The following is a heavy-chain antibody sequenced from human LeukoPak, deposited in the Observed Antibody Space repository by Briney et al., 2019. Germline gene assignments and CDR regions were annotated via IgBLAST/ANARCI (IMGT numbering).Heavy chain of an antibody. Sequence: SETLSLTCTVSGGSISSNNDYWGWIRQPPGKGLEWIGSIYYSGTTYYNPSLRSRVIISVDTSKIQFSLKLSSVTAADTAVYYCARAVPAAIQYFQHWGQGTLVTVSS. CDR2: IYYSGTT. J-gene: IGHJ1*01. CDR3: ARAVPAAIQYFQH. D-gene: IGHD2-2*02. V-gene: IGHV4-39*01. CDR1: GGSISSNNDY.